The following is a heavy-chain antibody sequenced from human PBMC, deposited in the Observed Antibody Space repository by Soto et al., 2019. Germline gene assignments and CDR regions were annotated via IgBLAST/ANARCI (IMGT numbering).Heavy chain of an antibody. J-gene: IGHJ5*02. CDR3: ARDRDIVVVPAAIGWFDP. CDR1: GGTFSSYT. CDR2: IIPILGIA. Sequence: SVKVSCKASGGTFSSYTISWVRQAPGQGLEWMGRIIPILGIANYAQKFQGRVTITADKSTSTAYMELSSLRSEDTAVYYFARDRDIVVVPAAIGWFDPWGQGTLVTVSS. V-gene: IGHV1-69*04. D-gene: IGHD2-2*02.